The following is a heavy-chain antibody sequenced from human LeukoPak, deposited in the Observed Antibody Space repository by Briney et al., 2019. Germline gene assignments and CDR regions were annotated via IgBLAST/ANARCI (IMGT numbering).Heavy chain of an antibody. CDR2: ISGSGGST. J-gene: IGHJ4*02. CDR3: AKDRVGAILYFDY. Sequence: GGSLRLSCVVSGFTFNTYWMHWVRQAPGKGLMWVSAISGSGGSTYYADSVKGRFTISRDNSKNTLYLEMSSLRAEDTAIYYCAKDRVGAILYFDYWGQGSLVTVSS. CDR1: GFTFNTYW. V-gene: IGHV3-23*01. D-gene: IGHD1-26*01.